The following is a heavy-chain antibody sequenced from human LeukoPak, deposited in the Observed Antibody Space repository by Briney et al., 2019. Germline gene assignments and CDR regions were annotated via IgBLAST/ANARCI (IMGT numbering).Heavy chain of an antibody. CDR3: TTYWSSYGPDAFDI. J-gene: IGHJ3*02. Sequence: PGGSLRLSCAASGFTFSNAWMSWVRQAPGKGLEWVGRIKSKTDGGTTDYAAPVKGRFTISRDDSKNTLYLQMNSLKTEDTAVYYCTTYWSSYGPDAFDIWGQGTMVTVSS. CDR2: IKSKTDGGTT. V-gene: IGHV3-15*01. D-gene: IGHD5-18*01. CDR1: GFTFSNAW.